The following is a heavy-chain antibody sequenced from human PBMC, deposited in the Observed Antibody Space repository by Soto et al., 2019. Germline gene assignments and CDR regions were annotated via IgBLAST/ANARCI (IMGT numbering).Heavy chain of an antibody. D-gene: IGHD3-3*01. CDR1: GFTFSSYG. J-gene: IGHJ4*02. Sequence: PGGSLRLSCAASGFTFSSYGMHWVRQAPGKGLEWVAVISYDGSNKYYADSVKGRFTISRDNSKNTLYLQMNSLRTEDTAVYYCARALVFWSAYFDYWRQGSLVTVSS. V-gene: IGHV3-30*03. CDR2: ISYDGSNK. CDR3: ARALVFWSAYFDY.